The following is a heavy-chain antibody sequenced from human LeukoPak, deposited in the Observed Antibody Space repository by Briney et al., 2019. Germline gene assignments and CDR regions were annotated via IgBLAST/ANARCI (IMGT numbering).Heavy chain of an antibody. CDR1: GYTLTELS. CDR2: FDPEDGET. V-gene: IGHV1-24*01. J-gene: IGHJ6*03. Sequence: GASVKVSCKVSGYTLTELSMHWVRQAPGKGLEWMGGFDPEDGETIYAQKFQGRVTMTEDTSTDTAYMELSSLRSEDTAVYYCATGIVPAAPPPHYYYYYMDVWGKGTTVTVSS. D-gene: IGHD2-2*01. CDR3: ATGIVPAAPPPHYYYYYMDV.